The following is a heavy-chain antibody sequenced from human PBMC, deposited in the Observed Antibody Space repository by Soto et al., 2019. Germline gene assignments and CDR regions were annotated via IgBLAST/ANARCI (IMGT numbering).Heavy chain of an antibody. CDR3: ATVRGYRQDFDAFDI. Sequence: QVQLVESGGGVVQPGRSLRLSCAASGFSFSNYAMHWVRQAPGKGLEWVAVISYDGSNKYYADSVKGRFTISRDNSKNTLDLQMNNLRTEDTAVYYCATVRGYRQDFDAFDIWGRVTMVTVSS. J-gene: IGHJ3*02. D-gene: IGHD3-16*02. CDR1: GFSFSNYA. CDR2: ISYDGSNK. V-gene: IGHV3-30-3*01.